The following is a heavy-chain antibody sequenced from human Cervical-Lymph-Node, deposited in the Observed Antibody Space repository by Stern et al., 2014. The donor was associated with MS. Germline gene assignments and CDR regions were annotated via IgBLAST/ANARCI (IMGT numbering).Heavy chain of an antibody. CDR2: IYYSGST. Sequence: QLQLQESGPGLVKHSETLSLTCTVSGGSISSYYWSWIRQPPGKGLEWIGYIYYSGSTNYNPSLKSRVTISVDTSKNQFSLKLSSVTAADTAVYYCARGAGWFDPWGQGTLVTVSS. J-gene: IGHJ5*02. V-gene: IGHV4-59*01. D-gene: IGHD1-14*01. CDR3: ARGAGWFDP. CDR1: GGSISSYY.